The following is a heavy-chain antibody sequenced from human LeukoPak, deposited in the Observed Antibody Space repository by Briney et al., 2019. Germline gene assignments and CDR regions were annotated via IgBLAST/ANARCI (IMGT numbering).Heavy chain of an antibody. V-gene: IGHV3-53*01. CDR3: ARGGGGYYDSRGYYPDYFDY. J-gene: IGHJ4*02. CDR2: IYSGGST. Sequence: PGGSLRLSCAASGFTVSSNYMSWVRQAPGKGLEWVSVIYSGGSTYYADSVRGRFTISRDNSKNTLYLQMNSLRAEDTAVYYCARGGGGYYDSRGYYPDYFDYWGQGTLVTVSS. CDR1: GFTVSSNY. D-gene: IGHD3-22*01.